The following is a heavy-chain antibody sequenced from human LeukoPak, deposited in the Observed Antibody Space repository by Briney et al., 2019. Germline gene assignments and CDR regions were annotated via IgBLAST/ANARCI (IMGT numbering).Heavy chain of an antibody. J-gene: IGHJ3*02. CDR1: GASISSNSFY. CDR2: VYQSGTT. Sequence: SETLSLTCTVSGASISSNSFYWGWIRQPPGKGLEWIGNVYQSGTTYSNPSLKSRVTMSVDTSKNQFSLKVNSVTAADTAVYYCARGETIVADRREGDGFDIWGQGTLVTVSS. D-gene: IGHD5-12*01. V-gene: IGHV4-39*07. CDR3: ARGETIVADRREGDGFDI.